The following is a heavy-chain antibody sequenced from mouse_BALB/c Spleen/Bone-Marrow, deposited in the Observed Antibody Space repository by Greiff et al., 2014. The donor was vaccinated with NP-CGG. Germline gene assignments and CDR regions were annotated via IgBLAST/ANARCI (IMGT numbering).Heavy chain of an antibody. Sequence: QVQLKESGPGLVAPSQSLSITCTVSGFSLTNYGVHWVRQPPGKGLEWLGVIWADGSTNYNSALMSRLSISKDNSKSQVFFKMKRLEAEEGGMGGCGGVSAARGAMGDWGRGTAGTVAS. V-gene: IGHV2-9*02. CDR3: GGVSAARGAMGD. CDR1: GFSLTNYG. CDR2: IWADGST. D-gene: IGHD3-3*01. J-gene: IGHJ4*01.